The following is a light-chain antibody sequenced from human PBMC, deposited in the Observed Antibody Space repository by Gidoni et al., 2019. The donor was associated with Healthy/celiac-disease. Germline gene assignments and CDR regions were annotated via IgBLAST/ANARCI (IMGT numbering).Light chain of an antibody. J-gene: IGKJ5*01. CDR1: QSISSY. V-gene: IGKV1-39*01. Sequence: DIQMTQSPSSLSASVGDRVTITCRASQSISSYLNWYQQKPGKAPKLLIYAASSVQSGVPSRFSGSGSGTDFTLTISSLQPEDFATYYGQQSYSTPTFGQGTRLEIK. CDR3: QQSYSTPT. CDR2: AAS.